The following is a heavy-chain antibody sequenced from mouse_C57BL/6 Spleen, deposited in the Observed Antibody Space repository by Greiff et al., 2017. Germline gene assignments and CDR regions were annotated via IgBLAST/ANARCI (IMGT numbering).Heavy chain of an antibody. V-gene: IGHV8-12*01. Sequence: QVTLKASGPGLLQSSQTLSLTCSFSGFSLSTSGMGVSWIRQPSGKGLEWLAHIYWDDDKRYNPFLKSRLTISKDTSRNQVFLKITSVETTDTATYYCARGAGGNYDKDWYFDVWGTGTTVTVSS. CDR2: IYWDDDK. CDR3: ARGAGGNYDKDWYFDV. D-gene: IGHD2-4*01. CDR1: GFSLSTSGMG. J-gene: IGHJ1*03.